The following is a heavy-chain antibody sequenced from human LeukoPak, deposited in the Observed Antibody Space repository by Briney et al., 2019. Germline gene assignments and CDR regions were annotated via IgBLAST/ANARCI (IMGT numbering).Heavy chain of an antibody. CDR2: ISSDGSRN. D-gene: IGHD1-1*01. CDR3: ARGPIEGGWNDVGTFDI. V-gene: IGHV3-30-3*01. CDR1: RFTFSTYA. Sequence: HPGGSLRLSCAASRFTFSTYAMNWVRQAPGKGLEWVALISSDGSRNHYTDSVKGRFTISRDNFKNTLYLQMNSLRNEDTAMYYCARGPIEGGWNDVGTFDIWGQGTMVTVSS. J-gene: IGHJ3*02.